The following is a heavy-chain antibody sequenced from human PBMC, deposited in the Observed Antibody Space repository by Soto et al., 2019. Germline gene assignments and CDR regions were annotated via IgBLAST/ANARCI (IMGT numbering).Heavy chain of an antibody. CDR1: GFPFYDFA. Sequence: PGGSLRLSCTGSGFPFYDFAINWVRQAPGKGLEWVGLIRNQSYQETTESAAAVKGRLTISRDTYNGIAYLQLNSLRAEETAGYYCANPPWVDNWNYRQLMDVWGQGTTVTVSS. D-gene: IGHD1-7*01. V-gene: IGHV3-49*04. CDR3: ANPPWVDNWNYRQLMDV. CDR2: IRNQSYQETT. J-gene: IGHJ6*02.